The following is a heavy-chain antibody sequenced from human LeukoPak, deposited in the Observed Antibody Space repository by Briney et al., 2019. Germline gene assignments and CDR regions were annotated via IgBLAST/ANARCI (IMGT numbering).Heavy chain of an antibody. CDR2: ISSSGSTI. D-gene: IGHD6-19*01. J-gene: IGHJ5*02. CDR1: GFTFSSYA. CDR3: ARSKGIAVAGTIDP. V-gene: IGHV3-48*03. Sequence: HPGGSLRLSCAASGFTFSSYAMSWVRQAPGKGLEWVSYISSSGSTIYYADSVKGRFTISRDNAKNSLYLQMNSLRAEDTAVYYCARSKGIAVAGTIDPWGQGTLVTVSS.